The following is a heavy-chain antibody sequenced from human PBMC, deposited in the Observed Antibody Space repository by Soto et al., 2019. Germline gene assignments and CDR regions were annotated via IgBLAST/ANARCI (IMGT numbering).Heavy chain of an antibody. CDR3: ARDDDYEANAIDL. V-gene: IGHV3-23*01. CDR2: IGASGDIT. Sequence: EVQLLESGGGLVQPGGSLRLSCAASGFSFTNFAMSWVRQAPGKGLEWVAGIGASGDITWYADSVKGRLSISRDNSKNTLYLELDSLRDEDTSVYYCARDDDYEANAIDLWGQGTLVTVSS. J-gene: IGHJ5*02. CDR1: GFSFTNFA. D-gene: IGHD4-17*01.